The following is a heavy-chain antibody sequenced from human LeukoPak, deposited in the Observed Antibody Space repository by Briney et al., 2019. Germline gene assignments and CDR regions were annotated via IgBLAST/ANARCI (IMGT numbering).Heavy chain of an antibody. Sequence: GGSLRLSCAASGFTFSSYSMNWVRQAPGKGLEWVSYISSSSSTIYYADSVKGRFTISRDNAKNSLYLQMNSLRAEDTAVYYCAKSLYYYDSSGSDYWGQGTLVTVSS. CDR1: GFTFSSYS. CDR2: ISSSSSTI. D-gene: IGHD3-22*01. V-gene: IGHV3-48*01. J-gene: IGHJ4*02. CDR3: AKSLYYYDSSGSDY.